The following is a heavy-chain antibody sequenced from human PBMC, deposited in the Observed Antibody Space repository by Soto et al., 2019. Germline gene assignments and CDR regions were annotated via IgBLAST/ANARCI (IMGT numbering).Heavy chain of an antibody. D-gene: IGHD2-15*01. CDR2: INHSGST. J-gene: IGHJ5*02. Sequence: SETLSLTCAVYGGSFSGYYWSWIRQPPGKGLEWIGEINHSGSTNYNPSLKSRVTISVDTSKNQFSLKLSSVTAADTAVYYCARRVVIGYCSGGSCYPRNWFDPWGRGTLVTVSS. CDR3: ARRVVIGYCSGGSCYPRNWFDP. CDR1: GGSFSGYY. V-gene: IGHV4-34*01.